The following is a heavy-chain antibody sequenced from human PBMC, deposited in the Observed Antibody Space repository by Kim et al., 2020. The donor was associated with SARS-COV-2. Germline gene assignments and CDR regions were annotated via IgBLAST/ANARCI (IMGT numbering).Heavy chain of an antibody. V-gene: IGHV4-59*08. CDR3: ARHGRSGGGDWGANDY. D-gene: IGHD2-21*02. CDR1: GGSISSNY. J-gene: IGHJ4*02. Sequence: SETLSLTCTVSGGSISSNYWTWIRQPPGMGLEWIGHIYYSAGASYNPSLKSRATISVDTSKNQFSLRLSSVTAADTAVYYCARHGRSGGGDWGANDYWGQGTLVTVSS. CDR2: IYYSAGA.